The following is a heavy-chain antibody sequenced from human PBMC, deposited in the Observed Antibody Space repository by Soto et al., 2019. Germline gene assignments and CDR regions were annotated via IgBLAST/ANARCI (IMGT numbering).Heavy chain of an antibody. CDR1: GFSLSTSGVG. D-gene: IGHD3-9*01. J-gene: IGHJ3*02. CDR2: IYWDDDK. Sequence: QITLKESGPTLVKPTQTLTLTCTFSGFSLSTSGVGVGWIRQPPGKALEWLALIYWDDDKRYSPSLKSRLTITKDTSKYQVVLTMTNMDPVDTATYYCAHSTYLLRYFVDAFDIWGQGTMVTVSS. V-gene: IGHV2-5*02. CDR3: AHSTYLLRYFVDAFDI.